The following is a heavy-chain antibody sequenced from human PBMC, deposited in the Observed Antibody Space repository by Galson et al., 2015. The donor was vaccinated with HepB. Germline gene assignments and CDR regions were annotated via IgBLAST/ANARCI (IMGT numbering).Heavy chain of an antibody. J-gene: IGHJ6*03. D-gene: IGHD2-2*01. CDR1: GYTFTSYG. V-gene: IGHV1-2*06. Sequence: SVKVSCKASGYTFTSYGISWVRQAPGQGLEWMGRINPNSGGTNYAQKFQGRVTMTRDTSISTAYMELSRLRSDDTAVYYCARGRVPAAIGYYNYMDVWGKGTTVTVSS. CDR2: INPNSGGT. CDR3: ARGRVPAAIGYYNYMDV.